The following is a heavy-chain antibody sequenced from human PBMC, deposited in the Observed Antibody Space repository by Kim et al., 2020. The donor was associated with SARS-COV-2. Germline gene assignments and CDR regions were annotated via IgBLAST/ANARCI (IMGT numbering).Heavy chain of an antibody. Sequence: ASVKVSCKASGYTFTGYYMHWVRQAPGQGLEWMGWINPNSGGTNYAQKFQGRVTMTRDTSISTAYMELSRLRSDDTAVYYCARVRAEYSSSGVDYWGQGTLVTVSS. CDR2: INPNSGGT. J-gene: IGHJ4*02. D-gene: IGHD6-6*01. CDR3: ARVRAEYSSSGVDY. V-gene: IGHV1-2*02. CDR1: GYTFTGYY.